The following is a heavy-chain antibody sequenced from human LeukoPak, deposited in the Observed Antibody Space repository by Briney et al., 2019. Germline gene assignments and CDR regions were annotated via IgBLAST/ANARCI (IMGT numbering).Heavy chain of an antibody. CDR1: GGSISSYY. J-gene: IGHJ4*02. CDR3: ARASLKNFYYGSGSDKYYFDY. D-gene: IGHD3-10*01. CDR2: INHSGST. V-gene: IGHV4-34*01. Sequence: SETLSLTCTVSGGSISSYYWSWIRQPPGKGLEWIGEINHSGSTYYNPSLKSRVTVSVDTSKNQFSLKLSSVTAADTAVYYCARASLKNFYYGSGSDKYYFDYWGQGTLVTVSS.